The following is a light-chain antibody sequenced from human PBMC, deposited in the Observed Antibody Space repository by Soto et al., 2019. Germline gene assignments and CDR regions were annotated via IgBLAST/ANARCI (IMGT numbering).Light chain of an antibody. Sequence: EIVLTQSPGTLSLSPGERVTLSCRASQSVNNNFLSWYQQKPGQAPRLLIYDASSRATGIPDRFSGSGSGTDFTLTISRLEPEDFAVYYCQQYGNSPLTFGGGTKVDIK. J-gene: IGKJ4*01. V-gene: IGKV3-20*01. CDR2: DAS. CDR1: QSVNNNF. CDR3: QQYGNSPLT.